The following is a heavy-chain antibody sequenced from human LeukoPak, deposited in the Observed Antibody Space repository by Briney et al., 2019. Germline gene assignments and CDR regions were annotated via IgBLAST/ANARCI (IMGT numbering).Heavy chain of an antibody. CDR1: GFTFSSYG. Sequence: PGGSLRLSCAASGFTFSSYGMHWVRQAPGKGLEWVAVIWYDGSNKYYADSVKGRFTISRDNSKNTLYLQMNSLRAEDTAVYYCARDTQYNGYDFAFDIWGQGTMVTVSS. CDR2: IWYDGSNK. D-gene: IGHD5-12*01. J-gene: IGHJ3*02. CDR3: ARDTQYNGYDFAFDI. V-gene: IGHV3-33*01.